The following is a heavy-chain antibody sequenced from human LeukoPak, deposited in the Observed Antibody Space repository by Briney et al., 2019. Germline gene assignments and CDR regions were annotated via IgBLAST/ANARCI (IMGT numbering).Heavy chain of an antibody. D-gene: IGHD6-13*01. V-gene: IGHV3-23*01. CDR3: AKDYLGRRQGVAAAGPYY. CDR1: GFTFSSYA. CDR2: ISGSGGST. J-gene: IGHJ4*02. Sequence: PGGSLRLSCAASGFTFSSYAMSWVRQAPGKGLERVSAISGSGGSTYYADSVKGRFTISRDNSKNTLYLQMNSLRAEDTAVYYCAKDYLGRRQGVAAAGPYYWGQGTLVTVSS.